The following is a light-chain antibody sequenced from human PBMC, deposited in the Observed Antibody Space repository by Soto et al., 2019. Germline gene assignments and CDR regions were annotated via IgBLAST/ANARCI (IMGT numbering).Light chain of an antibody. CDR3: SSYAGSNNQGV. CDR2: EVS. CDR1: SSDVGGYNY. J-gene: IGLJ3*02. Sequence: QSALTQPPSASGSPGQSVTISCTGTSSDVGGYNYVSWYQQHPGKAPKLMIYEVSKRPSGVPDRFSGFKSGNTASLTVSGLQAEDEADYYCSSYAGSNNQGVFGGGTKLTVL. V-gene: IGLV2-8*01.